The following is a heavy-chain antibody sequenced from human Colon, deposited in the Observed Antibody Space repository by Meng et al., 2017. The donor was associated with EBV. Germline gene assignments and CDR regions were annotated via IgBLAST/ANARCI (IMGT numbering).Heavy chain of an antibody. J-gene: IGHJ4*02. CDR3: ARVSSGWDYFDY. V-gene: IGHV4-31*03. CDR1: GGSVSSGGYY. CDR2: IYYSGST. Sequence: QGQRQGSGPGLVKPLQTLSLTCTVFGGSVSSGGYYWTWIRQHPGKGLEWFGHIYYSGSTFYNPSLKRRVIISIDMSKNQFSLNLRSVTAADTAVYYCARVSSGWDYFDYWGQGTLVTVSS. D-gene: IGHD6-19*01.